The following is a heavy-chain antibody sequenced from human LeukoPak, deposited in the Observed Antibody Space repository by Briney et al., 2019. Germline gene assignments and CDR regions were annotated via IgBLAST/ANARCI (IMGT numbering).Heavy chain of an antibody. CDR3: ARRKHVLWFGELSGAFDI. D-gene: IGHD3-10*01. V-gene: IGHV4-34*01. CDR1: GGSFSGYY. Sequence: SETLSLTCAVYGGSFSGYYWSWIRQPPGKGLEWIGEINHSGSTNYNPSLKSRVTISVDTSKNQLSLKLSSVTAADTAVYYCARRKHVLWFGELSGAFDIWGQGTMVTVSS. CDR2: INHSGST. J-gene: IGHJ3*02.